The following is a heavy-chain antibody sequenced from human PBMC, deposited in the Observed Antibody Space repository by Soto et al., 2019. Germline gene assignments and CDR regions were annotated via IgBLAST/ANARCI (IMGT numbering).Heavy chain of an antibody. V-gene: IGHV2-5*02. J-gene: IGHJ4*02. Sequence: SGPTLVNPTQTLTLTCTFSGFSLSTSGVGVGWIRQPPGKALEWLALIYWDDDKRYSPSLKSRLTITKDTSKNQVVLTMTNMDPVDTATYYCAHRPSYCSGGSCYSCFDYWGQGTLVTVSS. CDR2: IYWDDDK. D-gene: IGHD2-15*01. CDR1: GFSLSTSGVG. CDR3: AHRPSYCSGGSCYSCFDY.